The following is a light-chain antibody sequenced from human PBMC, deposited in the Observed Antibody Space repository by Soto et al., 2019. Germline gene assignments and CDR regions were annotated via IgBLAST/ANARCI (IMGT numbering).Light chain of an antibody. J-gene: IGLJ2*01. CDR2: LNNDGSH. CDR3: QTWGSGIVV. CDR1: SGHSNYA. Sequence: QSVLTQSPSASASLGASVKLTCTLSSGHSNYAIAWHQQQSEKGPRYLMKLNNDGSHNKGDGIPDRFSGSSSGAERYLTISSLQSEDEADYYCQTWGSGIVVFGGGTKVTVL. V-gene: IGLV4-69*01.